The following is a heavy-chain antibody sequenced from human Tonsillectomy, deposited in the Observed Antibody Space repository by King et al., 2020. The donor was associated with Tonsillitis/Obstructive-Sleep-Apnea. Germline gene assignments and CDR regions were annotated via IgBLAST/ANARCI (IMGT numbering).Heavy chain of an antibody. CDR1: GFTFASYA. Sequence: VQLVESGGTLVQPGGSLRLSCAASGFTFASYAMTLGRQAPGKGREWVSAISGNDDTTYYADSVKGRFTISRANSKNTLYLQKNSLSAEDTAVYYCAKDNIDDFWRGYYIGYFQHWGQGALVTVSS. V-gene: IGHV3-23*04. CDR3: AKDNIDDFWRGYYIGYFQH. CDR2: ISGNDDTT. J-gene: IGHJ1*01. D-gene: IGHD3-3*01.